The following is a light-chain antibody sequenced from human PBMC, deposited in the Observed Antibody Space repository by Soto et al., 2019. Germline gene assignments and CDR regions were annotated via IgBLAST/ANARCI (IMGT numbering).Light chain of an antibody. CDR2: DAS. CDR1: QSVSSY. V-gene: IGKV3-11*01. J-gene: IGKJ5*01. Sequence: EIVLTQSPATLSLSPGERATLSCRASQSVSSYLAWYQQKPGQAPRLLIYDASNRATGIPARSSGSGSGTDFTLTISSLEPEDFAVYYCQQRSNWPPITFGQGTQLEIK. CDR3: QQRSNWPPIT.